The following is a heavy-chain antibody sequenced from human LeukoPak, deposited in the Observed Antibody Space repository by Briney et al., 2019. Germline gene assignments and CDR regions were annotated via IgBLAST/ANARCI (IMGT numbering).Heavy chain of an antibody. CDR2: IYYSGST. CDR3: TRVTRGYGSGSYGNWFDP. J-gene: IGHJ5*02. V-gene: IGHV4-31*03. Sequence: SETLSLTCTVSGGSISSGGYYWSWIRQHPGKGLEWIGYIYYSGSTYYNPSLKSRVTISVDTSKNQFSLKLSSVTAADTAVYYCTRVTRGYGSGSYGNWFDPWGQGTLVTVSS. D-gene: IGHD3-10*01. CDR1: GGSISSGGYY.